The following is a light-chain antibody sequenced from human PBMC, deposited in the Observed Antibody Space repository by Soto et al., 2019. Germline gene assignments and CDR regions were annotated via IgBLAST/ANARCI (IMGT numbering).Light chain of an antibody. CDR3: CSFAVGADLL. V-gene: IGLV2-23*01. CDR2: EGT. CDR1: SSNVGTYDL. J-gene: IGLJ2*01. Sequence: QSALTQPASVSASPGQSITISCTGTSSNVGTYDLVSWYQHHPDKAPKLIIYEGTKRPSGISSRFSGSKSGNTASLTISGLKAEDDGDYYCCSFAVGADLLFGGGTKVTIL.